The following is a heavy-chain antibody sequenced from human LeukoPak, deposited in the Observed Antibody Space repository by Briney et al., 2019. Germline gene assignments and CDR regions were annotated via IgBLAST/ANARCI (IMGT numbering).Heavy chain of an antibody. V-gene: IGHV3-23*01. CDR2: ISGSGGST. D-gene: IGHD3-22*01. CDR1: GFTFSSYW. CDR3: AKYLGRITMIVVVITSGMDV. J-gene: IGHJ6*02. Sequence: GGSLRLSCAASGFTFSSYWMHWVRQAPGKGLEWVSAISGSGGSTYYADSVKGRFTISRDNSKNTLYLQMNSLRAEDTAVYYCAKYLGRITMIVVVITSGMDVWGQGTTVTVSS.